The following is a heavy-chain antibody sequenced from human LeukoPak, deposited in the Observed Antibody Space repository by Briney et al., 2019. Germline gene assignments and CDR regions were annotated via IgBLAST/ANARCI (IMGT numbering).Heavy chain of an antibody. Sequence: SETLSLTCTVSGGSISSYYWNWIRLPPGMGLEWIGYIYSSGSTIYNPSLKSRVTISIDTSRNQFSLRLSSVTAADTAVYYCARDHCSGGSCYPGWFDPWGQGTLVTVSS. CDR3: ARDHCSGGSCYPGWFDP. J-gene: IGHJ5*02. D-gene: IGHD2-15*01. CDR2: IYSSGST. CDR1: GGSISSYY. V-gene: IGHV4-59*01.